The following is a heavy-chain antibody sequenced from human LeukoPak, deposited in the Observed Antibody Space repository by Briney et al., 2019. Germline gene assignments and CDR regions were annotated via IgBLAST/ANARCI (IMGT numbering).Heavy chain of an antibody. V-gene: IGHV3-48*01. CDR1: GFTFSSYN. CDR2: ISDSSTTI. J-gene: IGHJ6*03. CDR3: ARDRIEQQRTLGRSSNYYYYYYMDV. Sequence: GGSLRLSCAASGFTFSSYNMNWVRQAPGKGLEWVSYISDSSTTIYYADSVKGRFTISRDNAKNSLYLQMNSLRAEDTAVYYCARDRIEQQRTLGRSSNYYYYYYMDVWGKGTTVTVSS. D-gene: IGHD6-13*01.